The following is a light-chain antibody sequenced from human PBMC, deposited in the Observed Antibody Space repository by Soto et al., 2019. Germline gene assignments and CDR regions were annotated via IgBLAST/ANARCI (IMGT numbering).Light chain of an antibody. J-gene: IGKJ1*01. Sequence: DIQMTQSPSTVSASVGDRVSITWGASQTISSWLAWYQQKPGKAPKLLIYKASTLKSGVPSRFSGSGSGTEFTLTISSLQPDDFATYYCQHYNSYSEAFGQGTKVDI. CDR3: QHYNSYSEA. CDR1: QTISSW. V-gene: IGKV1-5*03. CDR2: KAS.